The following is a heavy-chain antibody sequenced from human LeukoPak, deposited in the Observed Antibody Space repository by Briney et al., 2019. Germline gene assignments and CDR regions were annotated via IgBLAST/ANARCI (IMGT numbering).Heavy chain of an antibody. D-gene: IGHD1-26*01. CDR3: ARAYQWVSL. CDR1: GGSISSSSYY. Sequence: ETLSLTCTVSGGSISSSSYYWGWIRQPPGKGLEWVSVIYSGGNIYYADSVKGRFAISTDDSKNTLYLQMNSLRAEDTAVYYCARAYQWVSLWGQGSLVTVSS. J-gene: IGHJ4*02. V-gene: IGHV3-53*01. CDR2: IYSGGNI.